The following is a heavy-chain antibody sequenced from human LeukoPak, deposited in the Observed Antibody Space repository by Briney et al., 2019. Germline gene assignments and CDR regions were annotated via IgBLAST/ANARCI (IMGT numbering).Heavy chain of an antibody. Sequence: SETLSLTCSVSGDSLGIYKWSWIRQPPGKGLEWIAHISSSGSAIYNPSLMSRVSMSVDTSKNRFSLKLSSVTAADTAVYYCARVYYYGWDYYYMDVWGKGTTVTISS. CDR3: ARVYYYGWDYYYMDV. J-gene: IGHJ6*03. CDR2: ISSSGSA. D-gene: IGHD3-10*01. CDR1: GDSLGIYK. V-gene: IGHV4-4*09.